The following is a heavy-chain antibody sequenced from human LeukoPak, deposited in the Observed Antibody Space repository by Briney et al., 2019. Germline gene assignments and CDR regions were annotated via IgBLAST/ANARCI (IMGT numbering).Heavy chain of an antibody. J-gene: IGHJ5*02. V-gene: IGHV1-18*01. Sequence: ASVKVSCKASGYTFTSYGISWVRQAPGQGLEWMGWISAYNGNTNYAQKLQGRVTMTTDTSTSTAYMELRSLRSDDTAVYYCARDRAMVRGVYWFDPWGQGTLVTVSS. CDR3: ARDRAMVRGVYWFDP. CDR1: GYTFTSYG. CDR2: ISAYNGNT. D-gene: IGHD3-10*01.